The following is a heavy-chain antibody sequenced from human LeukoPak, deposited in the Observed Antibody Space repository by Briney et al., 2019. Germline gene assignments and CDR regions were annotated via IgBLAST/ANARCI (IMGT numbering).Heavy chain of an antibody. J-gene: IGHJ6*03. CDR2: IIPIFGTA. CDR3: ARDIWESGYAPKGAYYYYMDV. CDR1: GGTFSSYA. V-gene: IGHV1-69*01. Sequence: SVKVSCKASGGTFSSYAISWVRQAPGQGLEWMGGIIPIFGTANYAQKFQGRVTMTADESTSTAYMELSSLRSEDTAVYYCARDIWESGYAPKGAYYYYMDVWGKGTTVTVSS. D-gene: IGHD5-12*01.